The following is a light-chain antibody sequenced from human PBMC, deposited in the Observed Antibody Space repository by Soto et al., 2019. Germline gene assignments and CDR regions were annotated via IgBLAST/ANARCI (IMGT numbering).Light chain of an antibody. CDR2: EVS. CDR3: CSYAGSSTSLYV. V-gene: IGLV2-23*02. Sequence: QSVLTQPASVSGSPGQSITISCTGTSSDVGSYNLVSWYQQHPGKAPKLMIYEVSKRPSGVSNRFSGSKSGNTASLTISGLQAEDEADYYCCSYAGSSTSLYVFGTGTKLNVL. CDR1: SSDVGSYNL. J-gene: IGLJ1*01.